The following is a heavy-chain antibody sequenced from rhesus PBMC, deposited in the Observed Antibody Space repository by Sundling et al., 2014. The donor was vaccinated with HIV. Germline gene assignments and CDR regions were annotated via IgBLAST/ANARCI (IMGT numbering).Heavy chain of an antibody. D-gene: IGHD1-32*01. Sequence: EVQLVESGGGLVQPGGSLRLSCAVSGFTFSTYAMSWVRQAPGKGLEWVSSISSASSYIYYTDSVKGRFTISRDNAKNSLSLQMNSLRAEDTAEYYCTSSYGMGYFEFWGQGALVTVSP. J-gene: IGHJ1*01. CDR3: TSSYGMGYFEF. CDR1: GFTFSTYA. CDR2: ISSASSYI. V-gene: IGHV3-136*01.